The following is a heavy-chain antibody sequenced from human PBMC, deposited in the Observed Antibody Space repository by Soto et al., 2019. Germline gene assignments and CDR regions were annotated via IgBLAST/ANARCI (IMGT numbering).Heavy chain of an antibody. J-gene: IGHJ6*03. CDR3: ASTAGWDYSNYYYMDV. Sequence: SETLSLTCAVSSGSISSSNWWSWVRQPPGKGLEWIGEIYHSGSTNYNPSLKSRVTISVDKSKNQFSLKLSSVTAADTAVYYCASTAGWDYSNYYYMDVWGKGTTVTVSS. CDR1: SGSISSSNW. V-gene: IGHV4-4*02. CDR2: IYHSGST. D-gene: IGHD4-4*01.